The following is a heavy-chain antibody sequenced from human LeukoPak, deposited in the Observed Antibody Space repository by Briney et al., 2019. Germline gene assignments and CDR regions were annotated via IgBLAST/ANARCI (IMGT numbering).Heavy chain of an antibody. CDR2: ISGSGGST. Sequence: PGGSLRLSCAASGFTFSSYGMSWVRQAPGKGLEWVSAISGSGGSTYYADSVKGRFTISRDNSKNTPYLQMNSLRAEDTAVYYRAKIGDGYNYFDYWGQGTLVTVSS. CDR3: AKIGDGYNYFDY. D-gene: IGHD5-24*01. J-gene: IGHJ4*02. CDR1: GFTFSSYG. V-gene: IGHV3-23*01.